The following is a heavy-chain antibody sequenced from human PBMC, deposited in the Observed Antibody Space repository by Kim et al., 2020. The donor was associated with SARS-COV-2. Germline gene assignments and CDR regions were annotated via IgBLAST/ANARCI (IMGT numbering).Heavy chain of an antibody. Sequence: GLEWVGRSKRKTDGGTTDYSAPVKGRFTISRDDSENTLYLQMNSLKTEDTAVYYCSTDPRLPPFEYWGQGTLVTVSS. D-gene: IGHD1-1*01. CDR2: SKRKTDGGTT. V-gene: IGHV3-15*01. J-gene: IGHJ4*02. CDR3: STDPRLPPFEY.